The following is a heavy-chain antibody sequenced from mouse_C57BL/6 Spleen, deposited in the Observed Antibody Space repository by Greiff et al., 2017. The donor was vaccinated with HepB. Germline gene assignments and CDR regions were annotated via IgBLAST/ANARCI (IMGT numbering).Heavy chain of an antibody. V-gene: IGHV5-15*01. CDR2: ISNLAYSI. J-gene: IGHJ1*03. Sequence: EVKLVESGGGLVQPGGSLKLSCAASGFTFSDYGMAWVRQAPRKGPEWVAFISNLAYSIYYADTVTGRFTISRENAKNTLYLEMSSLRSEDTAMYYCARTSRRWYFDVWGTGTTVTVSS. CDR1: GFTFSDYG. CDR3: ARTSRRWYFDV.